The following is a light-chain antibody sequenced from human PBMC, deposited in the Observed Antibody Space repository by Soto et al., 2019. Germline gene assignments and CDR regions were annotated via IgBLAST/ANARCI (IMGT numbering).Light chain of an antibody. CDR3: SSYVGSNNFYV. V-gene: IGLV2-8*01. Sequence: QSVLTQPPSASGSPGQSVTISCTGTSSDVGGSNHVSWYQQHPGKAPKLMIYEVDKRPSGVPDRLSGSKSGNTASLTVSGLQAEDEADYYCSSYVGSNNFYVFGTGTKVTVL. CDR1: SSDVGGSNH. J-gene: IGLJ1*01. CDR2: EVD.